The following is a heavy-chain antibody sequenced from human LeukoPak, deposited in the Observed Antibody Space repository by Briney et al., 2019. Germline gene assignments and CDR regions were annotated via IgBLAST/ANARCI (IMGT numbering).Heavy chain of an antibody. CDR3: AAPYDSSGYFIY. D-gene: IGHD3-22*01. V-gene: IGHV3-33*01. Sequence: GGSLRLSYAASGFTFSSYGMHWVRQAPGKRLDWVAVIWYDGSNKYYAGCGKGRFTISREKSKNALYLQMNSLRAEDTAVYYCAAPYDSSGYFIYWGQGTLVTVSS. J-gene: IGHJ4*02. CDR2: IWYDGSNK. CDR1: GFTFSSYG.